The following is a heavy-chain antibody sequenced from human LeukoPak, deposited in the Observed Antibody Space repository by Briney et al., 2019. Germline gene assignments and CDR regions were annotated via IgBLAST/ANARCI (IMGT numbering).Heavy chain of an antibody. V-gene: IGHV3-23*01. D-gene: IGHD2-8*02. J-gene: IGHJ4*02. CDR3: TKAPLMSCTGAFCYPFDS. Sequence: GGSLRLSCAASGFTFTNYAMSWVRQTPGKGLEWVSATVGSRPDTYHADSVKGRFTVSRDYSRNTLYLQMNNLRIEDSAVYYCTKAPLMSCTGAFCYPFDSWGQGVLVTVSS. CDR1: GFTFTNYA. CDR2: TVGSRPDT.